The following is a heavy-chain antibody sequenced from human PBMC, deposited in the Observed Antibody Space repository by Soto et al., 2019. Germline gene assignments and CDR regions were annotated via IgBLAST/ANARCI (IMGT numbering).Heavy chain of an antibody. D-gene: IGHD7-27*01. CDR2: IYSSGNT. CDR3: ARRVTGGGERFDP. V-gene: IGHV4-30-4*01. Sequence: QVQLQVSGPGLVEPSQTLSLTCTVSGASVSSGDYYWTWIRQPPGKDLEWIGYIYSSGNTNYNPSRRSRVTMSKDTSKNQFSLNLSSVTAADPAVYYCARRVTGGGERFDPWGQGTLVTVSS. J-gene: IGHJ5*02. CDR1: GASVSSGDYY.